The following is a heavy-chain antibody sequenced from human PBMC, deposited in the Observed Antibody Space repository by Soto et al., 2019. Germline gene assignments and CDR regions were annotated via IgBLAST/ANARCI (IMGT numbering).Heavy chain of an antibody. Sequence: PGGSLRLSCAASGFTFSSYAMHWVRQAPGKGLEWVAVISYDGSNKYYADSVKGRFTISRDNSKNTLYLQMNSLRAEDTAVYYCANSLGLSAYCGGDCYRRIEVGAFDIWGQGTMVTVSS. CDR1: GFTFSSYA. CDR2: ISYDGSNK. J-gene: IGHJ3*02. V-gene: IGHV3-30-3*01. D-gene: IGHD2-21*02. CDR3: ANSLGLSAYCGGDCYRRIEVGAFDI.